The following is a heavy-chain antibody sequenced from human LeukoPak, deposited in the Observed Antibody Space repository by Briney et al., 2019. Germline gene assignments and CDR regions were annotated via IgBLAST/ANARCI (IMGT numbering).Heavy chain of an antibody. CDR2: IRTKTNGATA. D-gene: IGHD2-15*01. CDR1: GFTFGEDA. J-gene: IGHJ4*02. V-gene: IGHV3-49*03. Sequence: PGRSLRLSCTASGFTFGEDAMSWFRQAPGEGLEWLGFIRTKTNGATAEYAASVKGRFSISRDDSKSIAYLQMNSLKTEDTAVYYCARLIVVVVAASSYFDSWGQGTRVTVSS. CDR3: ARLIVVVVAASSYFDS.